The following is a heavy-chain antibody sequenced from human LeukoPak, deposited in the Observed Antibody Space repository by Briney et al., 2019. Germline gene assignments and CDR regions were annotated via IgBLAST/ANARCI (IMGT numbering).Heavy chain of an antibody. CDR3: AKDPPPYYDSSGYYPAY. J-gene: IGHJ4*02. CDR1: KFTFSSYG. D-gene: IGHD3-22*01. CDR2: IRYDGSNK. V-gene: IGHV3-30*02. Sequence: GGSLRLSCAASKFTFSSYGMHWVRQAPGKGLEWVAFIRYDGSNKYYADSVKGRFTISRDNSKNTLYLQMNSLRAEDTAVYYCAKDPPPYYDSSGYYPAYWGQGTLVTVSS.